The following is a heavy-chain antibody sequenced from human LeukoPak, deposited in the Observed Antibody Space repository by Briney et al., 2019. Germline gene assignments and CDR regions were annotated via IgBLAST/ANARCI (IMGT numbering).Heavy chain of an antibody. V-gene: IGHV4-39*01. J-gene: IGHJ4*02. D-gene: IGHD6-6*01. CDR3: ARHDGFAARPRWYFDY. Sequence: PSETLSLTCTVSGGSISSSSYYWGWIRQPPGKGLEWIGSIYYSGSTYYNPSLKSRVTISVDTSKNQFSLKLSSVTAADTAVYYCARHDGFAARPRWYFDYWGQGTLVTVSS. CDR2: IYYSGST. CDR1: GGSISSSSYY.